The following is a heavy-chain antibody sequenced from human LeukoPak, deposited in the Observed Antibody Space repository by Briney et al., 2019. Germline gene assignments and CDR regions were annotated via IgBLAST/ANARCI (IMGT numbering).Heavy chain of an antibody. CDR2: IYYRGNT. CDR3: ATLPANQLRGFDY. J-gene: IGHJ4*02. V-gene: IGHV4-39*07. Sequence: SETLSLTCTVSGGSISSSSYYWGWIRQPPGKGLEWIGSIYYRGNTYYSPSLESRVTISVDMSKNQFSLKLSSVTAADTAVYYCATLPANQLRGFDYWGQGTLVTVSS. CDR1: GGSISSSSYY. D-gene: IGHD2-2*01.